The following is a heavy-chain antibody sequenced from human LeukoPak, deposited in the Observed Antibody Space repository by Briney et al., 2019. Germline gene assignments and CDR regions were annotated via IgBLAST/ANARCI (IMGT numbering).Heavy chain of an antibody. D-gene: IGHD6-13*01. J-gene: IGHJ4*02. CDR3: ARGQQLEKTD. CDR2: IWYDGSIK. CDR1: GFNFSTYG. Sequence: GGSLRLSCAASGFNFSTYGMHWVRQAPGKGLEWVAVIWYDGSIKNYADSVKGRFTISRDNSKNTVYLQMDSLRAEDTALYYCARGQQLEKTDWGQGTLVTVSS. V-gene: IGHV3-33*01.